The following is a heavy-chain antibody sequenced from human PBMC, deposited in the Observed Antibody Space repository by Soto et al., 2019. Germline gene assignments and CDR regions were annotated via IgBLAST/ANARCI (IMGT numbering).Heavy chain of an antibody. CDR1: GFTFSDYA. CDR2: VSHDGRNT. V-gene: IGHV3-30*03. D-gene: IGHD6-19*01. Sequence: GGSLRLSCAASGFTFSDYAMHWVRQAPGKGLEWVAVVSHDGRNTHYADSVKDRFTISRDSSKNTVSLEMTSLRAEDTAVYYCATGGRQWLVTSDFNYWGQGALVTVSS. CDR3: ATGGRQWLVTSDFNY. J-gene: IGHJ4*02.